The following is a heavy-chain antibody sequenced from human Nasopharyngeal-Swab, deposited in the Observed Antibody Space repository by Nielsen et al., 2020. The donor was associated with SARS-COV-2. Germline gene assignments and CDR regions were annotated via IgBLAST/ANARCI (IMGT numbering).Heavy chain of an antibody. CDR3: ARGDISAV. Sequence: WIRQPPGKGLEWVSSISSSSSYIYYADSVKGRFTISRDNAKNSLYLQMNSLRAEDTAVYYCARGDISAVWGKGTTVAVSS. V-gene: IGHV3-21*01. D-gene: IGHD2-15*01. CDR2: ISSSSSYI. J-gene: IGHJ6*04.